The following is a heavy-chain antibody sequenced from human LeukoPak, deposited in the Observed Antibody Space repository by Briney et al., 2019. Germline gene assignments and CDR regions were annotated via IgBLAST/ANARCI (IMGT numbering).Heavy chain of an antibody. V-gene: IGHV5-51*01. Sequence: GESLKISCKGSGYSFTSYWIGWVRPIPGKGVEWMWIIYPGDSDTRYSPSLQGQVTISADQSISTAYLEWSSLKASDTAMYYCASAKYSSSLRYGFDYWGQGTLVTVSS. CDR3: ASAKYSSSLRYGFDY. CDR1: GYSFTSYW. D-gene: IGHD6-6*01. J-gene: IGHJ4*02. CDR2: IYPGDSDT.